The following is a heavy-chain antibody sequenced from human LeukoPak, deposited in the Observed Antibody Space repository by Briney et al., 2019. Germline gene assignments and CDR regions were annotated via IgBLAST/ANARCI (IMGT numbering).Heavy chain of an antibody. Sequence: PGGSLRLSCAASGFTFSSYWMSWVRQAPGKGLEWVANIKQDGSEKYYVDSVKGRFTISRDNAKNSLYLQMNSLRAEGTAVYHCARGLLWFGELSPSDYWGQGTLVTVSS. D-gene: IGHD3-10*01. CDR1: GFTFSSYW. CDR2: IKQDGSEK. V-gene: IGHV3-7*01. CDR3: ARGLLWFGELSPSDY. J-gene: IGHJ4*02.